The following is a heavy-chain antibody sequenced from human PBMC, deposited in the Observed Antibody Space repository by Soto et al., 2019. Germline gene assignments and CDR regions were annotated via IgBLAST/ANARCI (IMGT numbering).Heavy chain of an antibody. Sequence: QVQLQQWGAGLLKPSETLSLTCAVYGGSFSGYYWSWIRQPPGKGLEWIGEINHSGSTNYNPSLKGPITNTRRPFKDQFLPELGSVAGADTGGYYCGRAAPRFCRGGRCYSGGDYWGQGTLVTVSS. V-gene: IGHV4-34*01. CDR2: INHSGST. CDR1: GGSFSGYY. J-gene: IGHJ4*02. D-gene: IGHD2-15*01. CDR3: GRAAPRFCRGGRCYSGGDY.